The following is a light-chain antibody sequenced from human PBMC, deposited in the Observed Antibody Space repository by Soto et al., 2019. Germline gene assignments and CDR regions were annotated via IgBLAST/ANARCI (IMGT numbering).Light chain of an antibody. V-gene: IGKV3-11*01. Sequence: EIVLTQSPATLSLSPGERATLSCRASQNVNSFLAWYQQKPGQAPRLLIYDASNRATGIPVRFSGSGSGTDFTLTISSLEPEDFAVYYFQQRSHWPPLTFGGGTKVEIK. CDR1: QNVNSF. J-gene: IGKJ4*01. CDR3: QQRSHWPPLT. CDR2: DAS.